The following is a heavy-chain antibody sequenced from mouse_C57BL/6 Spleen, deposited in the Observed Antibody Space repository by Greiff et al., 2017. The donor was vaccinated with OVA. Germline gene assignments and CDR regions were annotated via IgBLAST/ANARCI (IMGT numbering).Heavy chain of an antibody. CDR3: ARGPFYYYGSSYYFDD. CDR2: IDPSDSET. Sequence: QVQLQQPGAELVRPGSSVKLSCKASGYTFTSYWMHWVKQRPIQGLEWIGNIDPSDSETHYNQKFKDKATLTVDKSSSTAYMQLSSLTSEDSAVYYCARGPFYYYGSSYYFDDWGQGTTLTVSS. V-gene: IGHV1-52*01. CDR1: GYTFTSYW. D-gene: IGHD1-1*01. J-gene: IGHJ2*01.